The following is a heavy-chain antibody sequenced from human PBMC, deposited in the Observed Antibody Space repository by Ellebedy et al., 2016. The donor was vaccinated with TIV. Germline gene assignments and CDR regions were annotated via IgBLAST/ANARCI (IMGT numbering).Heavy chain of an antibody. CDR1: GVSVSATGVG. CDR2: IYWDDDK. V-gene: IGHV2-5*02. Sequence: SGPTLVKPTQTLTLTCSLSGVSVSATGVGVGWIRQPPGKALEWLAMIYWDDDKRYRPSLKSRLTVIKDTSKNQVVLTMTNMAPVDTGKYYCATRNNNGYFDYWGQGTLVTVSS. D-gene: IGHD2-8*01. J-gene: IGHJ4*02. CDR3: ATRNNNGYFDY.